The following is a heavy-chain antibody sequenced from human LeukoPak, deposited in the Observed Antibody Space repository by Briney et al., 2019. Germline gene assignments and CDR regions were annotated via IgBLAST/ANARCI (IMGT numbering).Heavy chain of an antibody. D-gene: IGHD6-13*01. J-gene: IGHJ4*02. CDR2: ISDDGSNT. V-gene: IGHV3-74*01. Sequence: GGSLRLSCAASGFTFSYYWMHWVRQAPGKGLVWVSRISDDGSNTNYADFVKGRFTISRDNAKNTLYLQMHSLRAEDTAVYYCARDDGHSSSNSFLDYWGQGALVTVSS. CDR3: ARDDGHSSSNSFLDY. CDR1: GFTFSYYW.